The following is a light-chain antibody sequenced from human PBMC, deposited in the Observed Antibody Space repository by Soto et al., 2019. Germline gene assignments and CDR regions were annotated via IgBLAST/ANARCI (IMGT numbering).Light chain of an antibody. V-gene: IGKV3-15*01. Sequence: EIVMTQSPATLSVSPGERATLSCRASQSVNSNLAWYQQRPGQAPRLLIYGASTRATGIPARFSGSRSGTEFTTTISSLQSEDFAVYYCQQYNNWPPITFGQGTRLEIK. J-gene: IGKJ5*01. CDR3: QQYNNWPPIT. CDR2: GAS. CDR1: QSVNSN.